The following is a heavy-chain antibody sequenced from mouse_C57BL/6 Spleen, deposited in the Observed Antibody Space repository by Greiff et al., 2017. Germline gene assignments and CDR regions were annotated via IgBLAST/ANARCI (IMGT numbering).Heavy chain of an antibody. Sequence: VQLVESGAELVKPGASVKISCKASGYAFSSYWMNWVKQRPGKGLEWIGQIYPGDGDTNYNGKFKGKATLTADKSSSTAYMQLSSLTSEDSAVYFCARYTTVVATPYYAMDYWGQGTSVTVSS. CDR2: IYPGDGDT. CDR3: ARYTTVVATPYYAMDY. J-gene: IGHJ4*01. D-gene: IGHD1-1*01. CDR1: GYAFSSYW. V-gene: IGHV1-80*01.